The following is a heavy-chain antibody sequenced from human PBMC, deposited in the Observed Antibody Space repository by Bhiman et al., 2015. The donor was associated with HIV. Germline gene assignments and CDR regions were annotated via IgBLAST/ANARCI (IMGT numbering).Heavy chain of an antibody. J-gene: IGHJ4*02. D-gene: IGHD6-13*01. Sequence: VQLVESGGGVVQPGKSLRLSCAASGITFFNSALHWLRQAPGRGLEWVATLSFDGDETFYADSVKGRFTISRDNAKNSLYLQVNSLRAEDTAVYYCAREFTGYSSSNFDYWGQGTLVTVSS. CDR2: LSFDGDET. V-gene: IGHV3-30*04. CDR3: AREFTGYSSSNFDY. CDR1: GITFFNSA.